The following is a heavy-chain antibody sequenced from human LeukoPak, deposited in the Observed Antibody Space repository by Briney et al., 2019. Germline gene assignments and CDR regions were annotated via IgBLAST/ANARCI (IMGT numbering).Heavy chain of an antibody. CDR1: GYTFISYY. V-gene: IGHV1-46*01. CDR2: INPSGGST. CDR3: ARAPSGSYYSAYFQH. J-gene: IGHJ1*01. Sequence: ASVKVSCKASGYTFISYYMHWMRQAPGQGLEWMGIINPSGGSTSYAQKFQGRVTMTRDTSTSTVYMELSSLRSEDTAVYYCARAPSGSYYSAYFQHWGQGTLVTVSS. D-gene: IGHD1-26*01.